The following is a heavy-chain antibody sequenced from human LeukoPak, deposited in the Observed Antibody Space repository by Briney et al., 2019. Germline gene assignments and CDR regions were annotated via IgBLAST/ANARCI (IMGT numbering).Heavy chain of an antibody. Sequence: MSSETLSLTCTVAGDSFSGTNHHWGWIRQPPGKGLEWIGSVFHTGRTYYNPSLKSRVTISVDTSKNQFSLKLSSVTAADTAVYYCARGGGTFDYWGQGTLVTVSS. D-gene: IGHD3-16*01. CDR3: ARGGGTFDY. CDR2: VFHTGRT. J-gene: IGHJ4*02. V-gene: IGHV4-39*07. CDR1: GDSFSGTNHH.